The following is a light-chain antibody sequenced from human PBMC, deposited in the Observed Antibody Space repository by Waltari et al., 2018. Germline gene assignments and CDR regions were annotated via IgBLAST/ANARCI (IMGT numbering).Light chain of an antibody. J-gene: IGKJ4*02. CDR3: QRSKNAPLT. Sequence: WRASQYISDYLNWYQQKPVKAPKLLISAASSLQSLGPSRFSGSGTGTACTLTISNLQPEDVATYYCQRSKNAPLTFGGGTRVEI. CDR2: AAS. CDR1: QYISDY. V-gene: IGKV1-39*01.